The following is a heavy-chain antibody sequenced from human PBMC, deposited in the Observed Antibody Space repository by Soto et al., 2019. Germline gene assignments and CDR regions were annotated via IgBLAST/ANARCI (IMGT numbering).Heavy chain of an antibody. CDR1: GFTFSSYA. D-gene: IGHD3-22*01. V-gene: IGHV3-23*01. CDR2: ISGSGGST. CDR3: AKPDDYYDSSGYYYYGMDV. J-gene: IGHJ6*02. Sequence: PGGSLRLSCAASGFTFSSYAMSWVRQAPGKGLEWVSAISGSGGSTYYADSVKGRFTISRDNSKNTLYLQMNSLRAEDTAVYYCAKPDDYYDSSGYYYYGMDVWGQGTTVTVSS.